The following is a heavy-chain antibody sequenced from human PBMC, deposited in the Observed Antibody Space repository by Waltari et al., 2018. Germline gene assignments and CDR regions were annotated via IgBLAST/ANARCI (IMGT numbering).Heavy chain of an antibody. CDR2: IYYSGST. Sequence: QLQLQESGPGLVKPSETLSLTCTVSGGSISSSSYYWGWIRQPPGKGLEWIGSIYYSGSTYYNPSLKSRVTISVDTSKNQFSLKLSSVTAADTAVYYCARVAIAAAGELDYWGQGTLVTVSS. J-gene: IGHJ4*02. D-gene: IGHD6-13*01. V-gene: IGHV4-39*01. CDR3: ARVAIAAAGELDY. CDR1: GGSISSSSYY.